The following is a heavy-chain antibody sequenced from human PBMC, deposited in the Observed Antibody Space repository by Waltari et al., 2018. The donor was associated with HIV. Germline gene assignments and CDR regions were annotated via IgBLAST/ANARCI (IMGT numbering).Heavy chain of an antibody. V-gene: IGHV3-20*01. D-gene: IGHD2-8*01. CDR2: INWNGGST. CDR1: GFTFDDYG. CDR3: ARMDGYCTNGVCPIRGAFDI. J-gene: IGHJ3*02. Sequence: EVQLVESGGGVVRPGGSLRLSCAASGFTFDDYGMSWVRQAPGKGLEWVSGINWNGGSTGYADSVKGRFTISRDNAKNSLYLQMNSLRAEDTALYHCARMDGYCTNGVCPIRGAFDIWGQGTMVTVSS.